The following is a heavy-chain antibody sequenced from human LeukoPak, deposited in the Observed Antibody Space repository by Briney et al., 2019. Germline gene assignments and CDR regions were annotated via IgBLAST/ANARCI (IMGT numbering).Heavy chain of an antibody. CDR1: GGSTSGGNYY. CDR2: ISSSGNT. D-gene: IGHD1-26*01. V-gene: IGHV4-39*07. Sequence: SETLSLTCIVSGGSTSGGNYYWGWIRRRPGQGLVWIGGISSSGNTYYNPSLKSRITISIDTSKNHFSLKLSSVTAADTAVYYCARDLVEWERRRAFDIWGQGTMVTVSS. CDR3: ARDLVEWERRRAFDI. J-gene: IGHJ3*02.